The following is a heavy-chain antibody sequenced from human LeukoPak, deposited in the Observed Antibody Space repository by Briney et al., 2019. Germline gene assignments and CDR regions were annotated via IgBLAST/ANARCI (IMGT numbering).Heavy chain of an antibody. Sequence: ASVKVSCKASGYKFTGYYMHWVRQAPGQGLEWMGWINPNSGDSHHAQKFQGRVTMTRDTSISTAYMELSRLKSDDTAVYYCATVRDIVVGGGPYYFDYWGQGTLVTVSS. CDR3: ATVRDIVVGGGPYYFDY. V-gene: IGHV1-2*02. J-gene: IGHJ4*02. CDR2: INPNSGDS. D-gene: IGHD2-15*01. CDR1: GYKFTGYY.